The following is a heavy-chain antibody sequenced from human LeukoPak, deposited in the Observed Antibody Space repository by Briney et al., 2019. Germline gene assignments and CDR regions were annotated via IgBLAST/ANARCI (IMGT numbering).Heavy chain of an antibody. Sequence: ASVKVSCKASGYSFTGYYIHWVRQAPGQGLEWMGWINPNSGRTNYGKTFQGRVTMTRDTSISTGYMELSRLRSDDTAVYYCARANREIRYFAWSDALEIWGQGTMVTVSS. D-gene: IGHD3-9*01. J-gene: IGHJ3*02. CDR2: INPNSGRT. CDR1: GYSFTGYY. CDR3: ARANREIRYFAWSDALEI. V-gene: IGHV1-2*02.